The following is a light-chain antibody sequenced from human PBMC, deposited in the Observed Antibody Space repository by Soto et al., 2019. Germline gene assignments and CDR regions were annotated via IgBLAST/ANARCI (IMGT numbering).Light chain of an antibody. CDR1: SSDVGGYNY. CDR2: DVS. V-gene: IGLV2-11*01. Sequence: QSALTQPRSVSGSPGQSVTISCTGTSSDVGGYNYVSWYQQHPGKAPKLIIYDVSKWPSGVPDRFSGSKSGNTASLTISGLQAEDEADYYCCSHAGNSLWVFGGGTQLTVL. J-gene: IGLJ3*02. CDR3: CSHAGNSLWV.